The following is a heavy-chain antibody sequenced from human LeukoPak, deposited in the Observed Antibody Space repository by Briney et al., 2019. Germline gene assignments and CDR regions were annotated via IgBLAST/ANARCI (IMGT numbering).Heavy chain of an antibody. CDR3: ARSLAGSGWDVVDY. J-gene: IGHJ4*02. D-gene: IGHD6-19*01. Sequence: KFQGRVTITRGTSASTAYMELSSLRSEDTAVYYCARSLAGSGWDVVDYWGQGTLVTVSS. V-gene: IGHV1-3*01.